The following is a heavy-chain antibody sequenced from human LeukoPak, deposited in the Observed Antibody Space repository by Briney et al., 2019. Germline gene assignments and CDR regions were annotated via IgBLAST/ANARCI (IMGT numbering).Heavy chain of an antibody. CDR1: GGSISSSSYY. CDR3: VRLEAGTFDP. V-gene: IGHV4-39*01. D-gene: IGHD1-14*01. Sequence: SETLSLTCTVSGGSISSSSYYWGWIRQPPGKGLEWIGSIYYSGSTYYNPSLKSRVTISVDTSKNQFSLKLSSVTAADTAVYYCVRLEAGTFDPWGRGTLVTVSS. CDR2: IYYSGST. J-gene: IGHJ5*02.